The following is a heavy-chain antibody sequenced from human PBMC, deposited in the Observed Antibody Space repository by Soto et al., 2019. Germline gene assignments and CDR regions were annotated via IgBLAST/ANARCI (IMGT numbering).Heavy chain of an antibody. V-gene: IGHV3-23*01. CDR2: ISGSGGST. J-gene: IGHJ6*02. CDR3: AKVVRFLEWFPPVGMDV. D-gene: IGHD3-3*01. Sequence: PGGSLRLSCAASGFTFSSYAMSWVRQAPGKGLEWASAISGSGGSTYYADSVKGRFTISRDNSKNTLYLQMNSLRAEDTAVYYCAKVVRFLEWFPPVGMDVWGQGTTVTVSS. CDR1: GFTFSSYA.